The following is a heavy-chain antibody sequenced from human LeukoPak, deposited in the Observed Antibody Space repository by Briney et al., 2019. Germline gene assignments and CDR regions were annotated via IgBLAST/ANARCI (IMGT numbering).Heavy chain of an antibody. CDR2: INPDESRR. D-gene: IGHD1/OR15-1a*01. CDR1: RFSFSGNW. CDR3: AKLLGTGTTYDS. V-gene: IGHV3-7*01. J-gene: IGHJ4*02. Sequence: GGSLRLSCEASRFSFSGNWMSWVRQAPGKGLEWVASINPDESRRMYVDSVKGRFIVSRDNTKRSLYLQMNSLGAEDTAMYYCAKLLGTGTTYDSWGQGTRVTVS.